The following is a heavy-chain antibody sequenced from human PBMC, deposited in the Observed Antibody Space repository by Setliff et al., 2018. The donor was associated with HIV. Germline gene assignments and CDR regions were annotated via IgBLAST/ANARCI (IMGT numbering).Heavy chain of an antibody. CDR2: TTPLLGIA. J-gene: IGHJ4*02. Sequence: SVKVSCKASGYTFTSYAISWVRQAPGQGLEWMGGTTPLLGIANYAQKFQGRVTITADEFTSTAYMELSSLRSEDTAVYYCARDYPPTFYYYDSSGTFDYWGQGTLVTVSS. CDR1: GYTFTSYA. D-gene: IGHD3-22*01. V-gene: IGHV1-69*10. CDR3: ARDYPPTFYYYDSSGTFDY.